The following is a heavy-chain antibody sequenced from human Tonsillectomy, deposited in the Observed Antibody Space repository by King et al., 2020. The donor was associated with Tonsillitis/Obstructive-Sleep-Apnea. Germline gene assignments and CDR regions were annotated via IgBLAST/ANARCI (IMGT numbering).Heavy chain of an antibody. D-gene: IGHD1-26*01. Sequence: TLKESGPTLVKPTQTLTLTCTFSGFSLSTAGVGVGWIRQPPGKALEWLAVLYWDDDKRYSPSLKSRLIITKDTSKDQVVLTVTNMDPVDTATYYCAHSTRIVGCLSGLNYYYMDVWGEGTTVTVSS. CDR1: GFSLSTAGVG. CDR3: AHSTRIVGCLSGLNYYYMDV. J-gene: IGHJ6*03. V-gene: IGHV2-5*02. CDR2: LYWDDDK.